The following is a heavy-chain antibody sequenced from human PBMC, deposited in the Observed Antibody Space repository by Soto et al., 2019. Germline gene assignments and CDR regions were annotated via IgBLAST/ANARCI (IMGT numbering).Heavy chain of an antibody. CDR3: TRLWPTEIVVVPAGGAYYYYGMDV. D-gene: IGHD2-2*01. J-gene: IGHJ6*02. CDR1: GFIFSDSA. Sequence: PGGSLRLSCAASGFIFSDSAMHWVRQASGKGLEWVGRIRSKANSYATAYAASVKGRFTISRDDSKNTAYLQMNSLKTDDTAVYYCTRLWPTEIVVVPAGGAYYYYGMDVWGQGTTVTVSS. CDR2: IRSKANSYAT. V-gene: IGHV3-73*01.